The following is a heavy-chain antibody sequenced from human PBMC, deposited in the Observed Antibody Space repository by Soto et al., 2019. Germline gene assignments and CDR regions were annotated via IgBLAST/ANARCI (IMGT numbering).Heavy chain of an antibody. V-gene: IGHV3-30-3*01. CDR1: GFTFSSYA. CDR2: ISYDGSNK. D-gene: IGHD2-8*01. CDR3: AREKSDIVLMVYATDYYYGLDV. J-gene: IGHJ6*02. Sequence: QVQLVESGGGVVQPGRSLRLSCAASGFTFSSYAMHWVRQAPGKGLEWVAVISYDGSNKYYADSVKGRFTISRDNSKNTLYLQMNSLRAEDTSVYYCAREKSDIVLMVYATDYYYGLDVWGHGTTDTVSS.